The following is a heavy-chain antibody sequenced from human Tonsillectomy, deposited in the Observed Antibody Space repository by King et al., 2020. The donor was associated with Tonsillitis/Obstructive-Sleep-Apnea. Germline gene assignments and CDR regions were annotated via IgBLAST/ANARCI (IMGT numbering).Heavy chain of an antibody. CDR1: GGSISSSSYY. CDR3: ASGYYYDSSGYSESFDY. J-gene: IGHJ4*02. D-gene: IGHD3-22*01. Sequence: LQLQESGPGLVKPSETLSLTCTVSGGSISSSSYYWGWIRQPPGKGLEWIGSIYYSGSTYYNPSLKSLVTISVDKSKNQFSLQLSSVTAADTAVYYCASGYYYDSSGYSESFDYWGQGTLVTVSS. V-gene: IGHV4-39*01. CDR2: IYYSGST.